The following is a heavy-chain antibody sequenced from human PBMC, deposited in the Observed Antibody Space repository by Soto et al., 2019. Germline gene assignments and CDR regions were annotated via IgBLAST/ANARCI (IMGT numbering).Heavy chain of an antibody. CDR3: ARGSPVATDY. Sequence: SETLSLTCTVSGVSISSYYWSWIRQPPGKGLEWIGYIYYSGSTNYNPSLKSRVTISVDTSKNQFSLKLSSVTAADTAVYYCARGSPVATDYWGQGTLVTVSS. V-gene: IGHV4-59*12. D-gene: IGHD2-21*02. CDR1: GVSISSYY. J-gene: IGHJ4*02. CDR2: IYYSGST.